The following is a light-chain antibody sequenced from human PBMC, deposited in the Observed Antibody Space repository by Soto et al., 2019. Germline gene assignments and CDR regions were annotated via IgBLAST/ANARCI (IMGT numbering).Light chain of an antibody. CDR3: PSYAVSNSSV. CDR2: EVS. Sequence: QSVLTQPPSASGSPGQSVTISCTGTSSDIGGYTYVSWYQHHPGKAPKLMIYEVSKRPSGVPDRFSGSKSGNTASLAVSGLQAEDEADYYRPSYAVSNSSVFGTATKVTVL. CDR1: SSDIGGYTY. V-gene: IGLV2-8*01. J-gene: IGLJ1*01.